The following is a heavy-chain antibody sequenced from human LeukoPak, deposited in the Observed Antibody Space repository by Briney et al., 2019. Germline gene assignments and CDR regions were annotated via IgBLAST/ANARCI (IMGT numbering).Heavy chain of an antibody. CDR2: MWFDGTKK. J-gene: IGHJ6*02. D-gene: IGHD6-19*01. Sequence: PGGSLRLSCAASGFTFSSYGMHWVRQAPGKGLEWVAVMWFDGTKKYYADSVKGRFTISRDNSKNTLFLQMNSLRAEDTAVYYCARDSVCGSYSSGCLYYGLDVWSQGTTVTVSS. CDR1: GFTFSSYG. V-gene: IGHV3-33*08. CDR3: ARDSVCGSYSSGCLYYGLDV.